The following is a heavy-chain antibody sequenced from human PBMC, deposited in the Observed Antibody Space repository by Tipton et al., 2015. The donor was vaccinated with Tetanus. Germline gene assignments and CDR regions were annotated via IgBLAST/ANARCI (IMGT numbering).Heavy chain of an antibody. D-gene: IGHD1-26*01. CDR2: INHSGST. CDR1: GGSFSGYY. V-gene: IGHV4-34*01. J-gene: IGHJ4*02. Sequence: TLSLTCAVYGGSFSGYYWSWIRQPPGKGLEWIGEINHSGSTNYNPSLKSRVTISVDTSKNQFSLKLSSVTAADTAVYYCARGALSGRWPIYYWGQGTLVTVSS. CDR3: ARGALSGRWPIYY.